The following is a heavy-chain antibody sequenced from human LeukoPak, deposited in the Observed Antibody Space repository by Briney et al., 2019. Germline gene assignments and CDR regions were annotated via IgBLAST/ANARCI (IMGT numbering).Heavy chain of an antibody. Sequence: SGGSLRLSCAASGFTFSSYWMHWVRQAPGKGLVWVSRINSDGSSTSYADSVKGRFTISRDNAKNTLYLQMNSLRAEDTAVYYCARGEDPYCGGGCYKRAFDYWGQGTLVTVSS. CDR2: INSDGSST. D-gene: IGHD2-21*02. V-gene: IGHV3-74*01. CDR1: GFTFSSYW. J-gene: IGHJ4*02. CDR3: ARGEDPYCGGGCYKRAFDY.